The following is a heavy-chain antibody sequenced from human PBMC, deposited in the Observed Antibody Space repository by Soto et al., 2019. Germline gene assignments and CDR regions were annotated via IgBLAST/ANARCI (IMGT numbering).Heavy chain of an antibody. V-gene: IGHV1-18*01. Sequence: QVQLVQSGAEVKKPGASVKVSCKASGYTFTNFGISWVRQAPGQGLEWMGWISAYNGNTNYAQKFQGRGTMTTDTPTSTAYMEVRSLRFADTAVYYCARGGTPLDYWGQGTLVTVSS. D-gene: IGHD3-16*01. J-gene: IGHJ4*02. CDR1: GYTFTNFG. CDR3: ARGGTPLDY. CDR2: ISAYNGNT.